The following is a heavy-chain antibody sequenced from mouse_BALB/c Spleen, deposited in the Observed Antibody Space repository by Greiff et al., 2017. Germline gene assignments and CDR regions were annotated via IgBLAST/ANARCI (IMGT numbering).Heavy chain of an antibody. Sequence: LQESGAELAKPGASVKMSCKASGYTFTSYWMHWVKQRPGQGLEWIGYINPSTGYTEYNQKFKDKATLTADKSSSTAYMQLSSLTSEDSAVYYCASPIYYGNAWFAYWGQGTLVTVSA. CDR1: GYTFTSYW. V-gene: IGHV1-7*01. CDR2: INPSTGYT. CDR3: ASPIYYGNAWFAY. D-gene: IGHD2-1*01. J-gene: IGHJ3*01.